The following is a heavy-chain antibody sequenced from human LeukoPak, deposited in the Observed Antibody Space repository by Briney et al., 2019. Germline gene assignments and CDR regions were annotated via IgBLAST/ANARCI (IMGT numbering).Heavy chain of an antibody. Sequence: SETLSLTRTVSGGSLSSGGYYWGWIRQPPGKGLEWIGSIFYSGSAYYNPSLKSRVTISADTSKNQFSLKLTSVTAADAALYYCARQYSSGWPWFDPWGQGTLVTVSS. D-gene: IGHD6-19*01. V-gene: IGHV4-39*01. J-gene: IGHJ5*02. CDR3: ARQYSSGWPWFDP. CDR2: IFYSGSA. CDR1: GGSLSSGGYY.